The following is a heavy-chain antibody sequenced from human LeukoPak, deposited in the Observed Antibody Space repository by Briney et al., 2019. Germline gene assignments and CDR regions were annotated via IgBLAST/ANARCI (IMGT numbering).Heavy chain of an antibody. CDR3: ARAHDYGDFFDY. V-gene: IGHV4-39*07. CDR2: GDYSGGT. J-gene: IGHJ4*02. D-gene: IGHD4-17*01. CDR1: GGSISSVKDY. Sequence: SETLSLTCTVSGGSISSVKDYWAWIRQPPGKGLEWIATGDYSGGTYYNPSLESRVTISADMSKNQFSLKLSSVTAADTAVYYCARAHDYGDFFDYWGQGTLVTVSS.